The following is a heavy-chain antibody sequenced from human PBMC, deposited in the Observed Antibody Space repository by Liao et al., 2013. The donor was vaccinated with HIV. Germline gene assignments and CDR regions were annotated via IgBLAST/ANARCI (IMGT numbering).Heavy chain of an antibody. J-gene: IGHJ3*01. D-gene: IGHD1-14*01. CDR2: ISASGST. CDR3: ARGGITMARTDGFDA. CDR1: GASINSYY. V-gene: IGHV4-4*07. Sequence: QVHLQESGPGLVKRSETLSLNCTVSGASINSYYWSWIRQPAGRGLEWLGHISASGSTDHNPSLKSRITMSVDTSKNLLSMRLTSVTAADTAVYYCARGGITMARTDGFDAWGRGTMVTVSS.